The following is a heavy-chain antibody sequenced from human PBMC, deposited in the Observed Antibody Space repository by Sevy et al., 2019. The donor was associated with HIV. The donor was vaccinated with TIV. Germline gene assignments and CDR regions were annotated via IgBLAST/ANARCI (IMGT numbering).Heavy chain of an antibody. J-gene: IGHJ3*01. CDR3: AMRGHYYGDAFDF. CDR2: VSGSGGKR. D-gene: IGHD3-10*01. V-gene: IGHV3-23*01. CDR1: GFTFSNYG. Sequence: GGSLRLSCAAFGFTFSNYGMTWVRQAPGKGLEWVSSVSGSGGKRYNADTVKGRFTISRDNSKNTLYLQMNSLRAEDRAVYYCAMRGHYYGDAFDFWGQGTVVTVSS.